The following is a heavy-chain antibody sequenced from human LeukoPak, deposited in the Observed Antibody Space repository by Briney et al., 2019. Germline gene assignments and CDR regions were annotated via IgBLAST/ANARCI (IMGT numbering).Heavy chain of an antibody. CDR3: ARAGWFGELYGPLDY. CDR1: GGSISSSKW. CDR2: IYHSGST. D-gene: IGHD3-10*01. J-gene: IGHJ4*02. Sequence: SGTLSLTCVVSGGSISSSKWWSWVRQPPEKGLEWIGEIYHSGSTNYNPSLKSRVTISVDKSKNQFSLKLSSVTAADTAVYYCARAGWFGELYGPLDYWGQGTLVTVSS. V-gene: IGHV4-4*02.